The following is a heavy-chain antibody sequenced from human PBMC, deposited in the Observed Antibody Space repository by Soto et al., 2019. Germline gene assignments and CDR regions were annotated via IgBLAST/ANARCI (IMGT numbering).Heavy chain of an antibody. Sequence: QVQLVQSGAEVKKPGASVKVSCKASGYTFTSYGISWVRQAPGQGLEWMGWISDYNGNTNYAQKLQGRVTMTTDTSTSKAYIEVRSLRSDDTAVYYCARDPGIAARPGYYYYGMDVWGQGTTVTVSS. V-gene: IGHV1-18*04. D-gene: IGHD6-6*01. CDR3: ARDPGIAARPGYYYYGMDV. J-gene: IGHJ6*02. CDR1: GYTFTSYG. CDR2: ISDYNGNT.